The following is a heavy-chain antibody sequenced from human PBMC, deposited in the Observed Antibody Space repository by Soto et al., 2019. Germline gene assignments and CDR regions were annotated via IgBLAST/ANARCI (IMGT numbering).Heavy chain of an antibody. CDR3: ARDPNYDFWSGYRNKEGTYGMDV. V-gene: IGHV3-23*01. J-gene: IGHJ6*02. Sequence: GGSLRLSCAASGFTFSSYAMSWVRQAPGKGLEWVSAISGSGASNMYYADSVKGRFTISRDNAQSSLYLQMNSLRVEDTAVYYCARDPNYDFWSGYRNKEGTYGMDVWGQGTTVTV. D-gene: IGHD3-3*01. CDR1: GFTFSSYA. CDR2: ISGSGASNM.